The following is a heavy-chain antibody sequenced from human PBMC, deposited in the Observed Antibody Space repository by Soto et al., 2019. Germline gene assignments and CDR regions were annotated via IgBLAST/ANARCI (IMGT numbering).Heavy chain of an antibody. V-gene: IGHV1-69*01. CDR1: FSSYA. CDR3: ARDLVGIVVVPAAMGYYYGMDV. J-gene: IGHJ6*02. CDR2: IIPIFGTA. Sequence: FSSYAISWVRQAPGQGLEWMGGIIPIFGTANYAQKFQGRVTITADESTSTAYMELSSLRSEDTAVYYCARDLVGIVVVPAAMGYYYGMDVWGQGTTVTVSS. D-gene: IGHD2-2*03.